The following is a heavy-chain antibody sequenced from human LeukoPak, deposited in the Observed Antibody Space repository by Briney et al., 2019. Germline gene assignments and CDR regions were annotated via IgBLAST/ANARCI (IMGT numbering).Heavy chain of an antibody. Sequence: GRSLRLSCAASGFPFSSYGMHWLRQAPGKGVEGVAVISYDGSNKYYANSVKGRFAISRDNSKNTMYLQMNRLRAEDTAVYYCAKEYSSSWYPGMDGWGQGSSVTV. V-gene: IGHV3-30*18. J-gene: IGHJ6*02. CDR2: ISYDGSNK. CDR3: AKEYSSSWYPGMDG. CDR1: GFPFSSYG. D-gene: IGHD6-13*01.